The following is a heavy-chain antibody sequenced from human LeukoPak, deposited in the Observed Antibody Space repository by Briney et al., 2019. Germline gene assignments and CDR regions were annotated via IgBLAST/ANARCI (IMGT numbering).Heavy chain of an antibody. CDR3: ARDQLGYCSSTSCYMDV. V-gene: IGHV3-21*01. Sequence: GGSLRLSCAASGFTFSSYSMNWVRQAPGKGLEWVSSISSSSSYIYYADSVKGRFTISRDNAKNSLYLQMNSLRAEDTAVYYCARDQLGYCSSTSCYMDVWGKGTTVTVSS. CDR1: GFTFSSYS. CDR2: ISSSSSYI. J-gene: IGHJ6*03. D-gene: IGHD2-2*01.